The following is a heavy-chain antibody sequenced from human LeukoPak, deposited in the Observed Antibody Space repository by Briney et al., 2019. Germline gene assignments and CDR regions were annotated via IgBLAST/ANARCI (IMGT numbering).Heavy chain of an antibody. J-gene: IGHJ3*02. Sequence: SVKVSCKSSGGTFSSYAISWVRQAPGQGLEWMGRIIPIFGTANYAQKFQGRVTITTDESTSTAYMELSSLRSEDTAVYYCARAAPSSATTAFDIWGQGTMVTVSS. CDR2: IIPIFGTA. CDR3: ARAAPSSATTAFDI. CDR1: GGTFSSYA. D-gene: IGHD6-25*01. V-gene: IGHV1-69*05.